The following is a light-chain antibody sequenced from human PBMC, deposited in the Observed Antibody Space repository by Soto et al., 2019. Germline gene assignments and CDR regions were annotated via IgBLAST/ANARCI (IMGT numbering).Light chain of an antibody. Sequence: EVVLTQSPGTVSLSPGERVTLSCRASQSVISNYLAWYQQRPGQAPRLLIYAASSRATGIPDRLSGSGSGPDFTISISRLEAEDFSVYYCQQYGSSLTWTFGQGTKAE. J-gene: IGKJ1*01. V-gene: IGKV3-20*01. CDR2: AAS. CDR3: QQYGSSLTWT. CDR1: QSVISNY.